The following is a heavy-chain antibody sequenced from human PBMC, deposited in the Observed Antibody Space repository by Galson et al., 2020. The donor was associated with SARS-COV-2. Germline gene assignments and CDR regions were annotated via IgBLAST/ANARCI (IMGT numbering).Heavy chain of an antibody. J-gene: IGHJ4*02. CDR2: IFYNGDT. V-gene: IGHV4-59*08. CDR1: SNSTSNYY. CDR3: ASGPTILKYYFPH. Sequence: SETLSLTCKVSSNSTSNYYWSWIRQPPGKGLECLGYIFYNGDTNYHPSLKSRVTISIDTSKNQFSLKLTSVTAADTAVYYCASGPTILKYYFPHWGQGTLVTVSS. D-gene: IGHD3-10*02.